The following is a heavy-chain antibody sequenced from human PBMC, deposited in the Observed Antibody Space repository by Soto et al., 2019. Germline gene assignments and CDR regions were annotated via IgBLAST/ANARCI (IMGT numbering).Heavy chain of an antibody. Sequence: SVKVSCKASGGTFSSYTISWVRQAPGQGLEWMGRIIPILGIANYAQKFQGRVTITADKSTSTAYMELSSLRSEDTAVYYCASLGIAAAGPNYYYMDVWGKGTTVTVSS. J-gene: IGHJ6*03. D-gene: IGHD6-13*01. CDR3: ASLGIAAAGPNYYYMDV. CDR2: IIPILGIA. CDR1: GGTFSSYT. V-gene: IGHV1-69*02.